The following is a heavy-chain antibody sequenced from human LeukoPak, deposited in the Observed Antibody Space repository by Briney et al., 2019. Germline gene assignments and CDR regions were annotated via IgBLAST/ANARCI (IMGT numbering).Heavy chain of an antibody. J-gene: IGHJ4*02. D-gene: IGHD3-9*01. V-gene: IGHV3-7*03. CDR1: GFDCSRYW. CDR3: ARGRYVDWLFDY. CDR2: IEQDGGEE. Sequence: GGSLRLSCAASGFDCSRYWLTWVRQAPGKGLEWVANIEQDGGEEYYVDSVKGRFTISRDNAKNSLYLQMNSLRVEDTAVYYCARGRYVDWLFDYWGQGTLVTVSS.